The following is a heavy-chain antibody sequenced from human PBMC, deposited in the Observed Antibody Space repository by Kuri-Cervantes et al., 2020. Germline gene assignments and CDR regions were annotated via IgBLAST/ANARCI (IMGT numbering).Heavy chain of an antibody. D-gene: IGHD3-16*01. CDR2: IYTSGST. CDR1: GGSISSYY. V-gene: IGHV4-4*07. Sequence: SETLSLTCTVSGGSISSYYWSWIRQPAGKGLEWIGRIYTSGSTNYNPSLKSRVTMSVDTSKNQFSLKLSSVTAADTAVYYCASSLRHGPFPDPWGQGTLVTVSS. CDR3: ASSLRHGPFPDP. J-gene: IGHJ5*02.